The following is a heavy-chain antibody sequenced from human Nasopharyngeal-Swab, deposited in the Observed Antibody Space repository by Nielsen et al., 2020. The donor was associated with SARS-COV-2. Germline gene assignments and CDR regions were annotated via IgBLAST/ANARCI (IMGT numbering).Heavy chain of an antibody. V-gene: IGHV3-30-3*01. J-gene: IGHJ4*02. CDR1: GFTFSSYA. D-gene: IGHD2-2*01. CDR3: ARGVYVVVPAANGDY. Sequence: GESPKISCAASGFTFSSYAMHWVRQAPGKGLEWVAVISYDGSNKYYADSVKGRFTISRDNSKNTLYLQMNSLRAEDTAVYYCARGVYVVVPAANGDYWGQGTLVTVSS. CDR2: ISYDGSNK.